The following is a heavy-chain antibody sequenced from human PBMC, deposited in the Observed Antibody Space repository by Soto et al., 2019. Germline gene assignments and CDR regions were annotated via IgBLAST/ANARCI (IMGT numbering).Heavy chain of an antibody. Sequence: LSVNCVDLGGSISSRGYCWSWIRQPPGKGLEWIGYIYHSGSTYYNPSLKSRVTISVDRSKNQFSLKLSSVTAADTAVYYCARGPPLHWGQGPLVTVYS. V-gene: IGHV4-30-2*01. CDR3: ARGPPLH. J-gene: IGHJ4*02. CDR1: GGSISSRGYC. CDR2: IYHSGST.